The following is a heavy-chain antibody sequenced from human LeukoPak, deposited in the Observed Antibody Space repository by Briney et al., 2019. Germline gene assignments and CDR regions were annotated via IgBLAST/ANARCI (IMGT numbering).Heavy chain of an antibody. CDR1: GGSISSGDYY. J-gene: IGHJ6*03. CDR3: ARVVDIAARPYYYYMDV. D-gene: IGHD6-6*01. Sequence: SQTLSLTCTVSGGSISSGDYYWSWIRQPPGKGLEWIGYIYYSGSTYYNPSLKSRVTISVDTSKNQFSLKLSSVTAADTAVYYCARVVDIAARPYYYYMDVWGKGTTVTVSS. V-gene: IGHV4-30-4*01. CDR2: IYYSGST.